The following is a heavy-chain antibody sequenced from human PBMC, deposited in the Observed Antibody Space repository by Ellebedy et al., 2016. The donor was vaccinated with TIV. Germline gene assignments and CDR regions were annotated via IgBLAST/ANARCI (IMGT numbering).Heavy chain of an antibody. CDR3: AAGWVPAAPLQP. D-gene: IGHD2-2*01. CDR2: IYSSGTT. V-gene: IGHV4-4*07. J-gene: IGHJ5*02. CDR1: GDSISNYY. Sequence: MPSETLSLTCTVSGDSISNYYWSWIRQPAGKGLEYIGRIYSSGTTNYKPSLKSRVTMSVDTSKNQFSLKLRSVTAADTAVYYCAAGWVPAAPLQPWGQGTLVTVSS.